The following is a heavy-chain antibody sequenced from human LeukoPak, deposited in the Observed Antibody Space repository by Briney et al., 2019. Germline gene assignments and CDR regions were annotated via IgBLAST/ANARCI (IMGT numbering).Heavy chain of an antibody. CDR2: IKQDGSEK. Sequence: GGSLRLSCAASGFTFSSYWMIWLRQAPGKGLEWVANIKQDGSEKYYVDSVKGRFTISRDNAKNSLYLQMNSLRAEDTAVYYCARDSELITLVRGSADYWKQGPLVTVSS. CDR3: ARDSELITLVRGSADY. CDR1: GFTFSSYW. J-gene: IGHJ4*02. V-gene: IGHV3-7*01. D-gene: IGHD3-10*01.